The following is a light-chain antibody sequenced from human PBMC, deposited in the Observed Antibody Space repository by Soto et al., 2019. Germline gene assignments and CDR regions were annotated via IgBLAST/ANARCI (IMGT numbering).Light chain of an antibody. Sequence: EIVMTQSPATLSVSPGERATLSCRASQSVRSNLSWSQQKVGQAPRLLIYGASSRAAGIPARFSGSGSGTEFTLTISSLQSEDFAVYYCQQYNNGHRTFGQGTKVDIK. CDR2: GAS. CDR3: QQYNNGHRT. V-gene: IGKV3-15*01. J-gene: IGKJ1*01. CDR1: QSVRSN.